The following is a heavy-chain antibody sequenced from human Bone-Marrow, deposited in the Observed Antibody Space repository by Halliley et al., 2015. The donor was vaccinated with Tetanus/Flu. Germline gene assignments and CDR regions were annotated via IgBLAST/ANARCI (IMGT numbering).Heavy chain of an antibody. CDR3: ARESYWALAY. Sequence: LEGVANIKEDGSEKNYVDSVKGRFTISRDNAENALYLQMNSLRPEDTAVYYCARESYWALAYWGQGTLVTVSS. CDR2: IKEDGSEK. D-gene: IGHD2-8*02. V-gene: IGHV3-7*03. J-gene: IGHJ4*02.